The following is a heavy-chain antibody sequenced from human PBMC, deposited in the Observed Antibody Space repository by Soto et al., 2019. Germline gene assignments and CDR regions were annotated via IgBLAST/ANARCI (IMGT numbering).Heavy chain of an antibody. Sequence: SETLSLTCAVYGGSFSGYYWSWIRQPPGKGLEWIGEINHSGSTNYNPSLKSRVTISVDTSKNQFSLKLGSVTAADTAVYYCAGMLLAYCGGDCYSLVGYFDYWGQGTLVTVSS. D-gene: IGHD2-21*01. CDR1: GGSFSGYY. V-gene: IGHV4-34*01. J-gene: IGHJ4*02. CDR3: AGMLLAYCGGDCYSLVGYFDY. CDR2: INHSGST.